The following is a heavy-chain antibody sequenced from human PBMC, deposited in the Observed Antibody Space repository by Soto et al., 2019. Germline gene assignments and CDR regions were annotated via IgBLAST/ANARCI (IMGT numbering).Heavy chain of an antibody. CDR3: ARSPGDTAMVNPPYFDY. CDR1: VGSISSSSYY. Sequence: SETLSLTCTVSVGSISSSSYYWGWIRQPPGRGLEWIGSIYYSGSTYYNPSLKSRVTISVDTSKNQFSLKLSSVTAADTAVYYCARSPGDTAMVNPPYFDYWGQGTLVTVSS. J-gene: IGHJ4*02. D-gene: IGHD5-18*01. CDR2: IYYSGST. V-gene: IGHV4-39*01.